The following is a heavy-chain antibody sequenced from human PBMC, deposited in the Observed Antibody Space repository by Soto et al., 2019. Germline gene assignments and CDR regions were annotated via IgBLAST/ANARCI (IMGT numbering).Heavy chain of an antibody. D-gene: IGHD2-21*02. V-gene: IGHV1-2*02. J-gene: IGHJ4*02. CDR2: INPKTGDT. CDR1: GYTFTAYY. CDR3: ARQLAYCGGDCYTEPIDC. Sequence: QAQLVQSGAEVKKPGASVKVSCKTSGYTFTAYYIHWVRQAPGQGLEWVGWINPKTGDTKHAQKFQGRVTMTGDTSITTAYMELGRLRSDDTAVYYCARQLAYCGGDCYTEPIDCWGQGTLVTVSS.